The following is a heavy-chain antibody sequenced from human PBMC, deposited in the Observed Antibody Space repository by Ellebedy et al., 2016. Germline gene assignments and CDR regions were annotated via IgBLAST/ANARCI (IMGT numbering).Heavy chain of an antibody. D-gene: IGHD5-18*01. CDR1: GFTFSNAW. V-gene: IGHV3-15*01. CDR3: TTVYRYNYDSV. Sequence: GGSLRLSCAASGFTFSNAWMNWVGQAPGKGLEWVGRIKSKTDGGAADYAAPVKGRFTISRDDSKNTLYLQMNSLKTEDTAVYFCTTVYRYNYDSVWGQGTLVTVSS. CDR2: IKSKTDGGAA. J-gene: IGHJ4*02.